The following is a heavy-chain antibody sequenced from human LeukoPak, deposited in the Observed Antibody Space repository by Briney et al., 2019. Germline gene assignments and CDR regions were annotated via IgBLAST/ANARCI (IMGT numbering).Heavy chain of an antibody. Sequence: GGSLRLSCAASGFTFSSYSMNWVRQAPGKGREWVSSISSSSSYIYYADSVKGRFTISRDNSKNTLYLQMNSLRAEDTAVYYCAKDRGRYDYGDHASDYWGQGTLVTVSS. CDR1: GFTFSSYS. D-gene: IGHD4-17*01. CDR3: AKDRGRYDYGDHASDY. J-gene: IGHJ4*02. CDR2: ISSSSSYI. V-gene: IGHV3-21*04.